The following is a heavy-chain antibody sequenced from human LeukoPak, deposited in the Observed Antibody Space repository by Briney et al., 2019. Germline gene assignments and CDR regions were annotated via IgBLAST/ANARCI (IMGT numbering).Heavy chain of an antibody. CDR3: ARIVVTGYFDY. D-gene: IGHD3-22*01. V-gene: IGHV1-2*02. CDR2: ITPKSGGT. J-gene: IGHJ4*02. Sequence: ASVKVSCKASGYTFTGYSIHWVRQAPGQGLEWMGWITPKSGGTNYAQKFQGRVTMTRDTSISTAYMELSRLRSDDTAVYYCARIVVTGYFDYWGQGTLVTVSS. CDR1: GYTFTGYS.